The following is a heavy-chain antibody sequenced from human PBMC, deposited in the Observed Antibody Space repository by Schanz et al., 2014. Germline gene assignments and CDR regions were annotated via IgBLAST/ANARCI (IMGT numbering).Heavy chain of an antibody. Sequence: EVQLVESGGGLIQPGGSLRLSCAASGFTFNTSWFHWVRQPPGKGLLWVSRVSRDGSETTYVDSVRGRFTISRDNSKNTLYLQMNSLRAEDTAVYYCARPIYDLWSGSFDYWGQGTLVTVSS. CDR3: ARPIYDLWSGSFDY. J-gene: IGHJ4*02. CDR2: VSRDGSET. D-gene: IGHD3-3*01. V-gene: IGHV3-74*02. CDR1: GFTFNTSW.